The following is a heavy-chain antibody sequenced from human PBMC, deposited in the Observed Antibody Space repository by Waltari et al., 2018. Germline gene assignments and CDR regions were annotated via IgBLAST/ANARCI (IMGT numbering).Heavy chain of an antibody. Sequence: EVQLVESGGGLVKPGGSLRLSCAASGFTFSSYSMNWIRQAPGKGLEWGANRKQDGSEKYYVDSVKGRFTISRDNAKNSLYLQMNSLRAEDTAVYYCARPDAFDIWGQGTMVTVSS. CDR1: GFTFSSYS. CDR2: RKQDGSEK. CDR3: ARPDAFDI. V-gene: IGHV3-7*01. J-gene: IGHJ3*02.